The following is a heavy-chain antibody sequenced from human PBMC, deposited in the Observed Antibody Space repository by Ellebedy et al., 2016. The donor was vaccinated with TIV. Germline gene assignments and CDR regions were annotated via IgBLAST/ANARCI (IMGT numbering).Heavy chain of an antibody. CDR3: ARVDYGIAFHI. CDR1: GFTVSSNY. D-gene: IGHD3-16*01. J-gene: IGHJ3*02. V-gene: IGHV3-66*01. Sequence: GGSLRLSCAASGFTVSSNYMSWVRQGPVKGLEWVSVIYSRGITYYADSLKGRFTISRDNSRDNYKNTVYLQLNSLRAEDTAVYYCARVDYGIAFHIWGQGAMVTVSS. CDR2: IYSRGIT.